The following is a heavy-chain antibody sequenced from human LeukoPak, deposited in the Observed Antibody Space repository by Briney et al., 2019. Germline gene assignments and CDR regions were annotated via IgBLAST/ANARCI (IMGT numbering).Heavy chain of an antibody. J-gene: IGHJ4*02. V-gene: IGHV1-18*01. CDR2: ISAYNGNT. CDR3: AREPIVGATGGSFDY. CDR1: GYTFTSYG. D-gene: IGHD1-26*01. Sequence: ASVKVSCKASGYTFTSYGISWVRQAPGQGLEWMGWISAYNGNTNYAQKLQGRVTMTTDTSTSTAYMELGSLRSDDTAVYYCAREPIVGATGGSFDYWGQGTLVTVSS.